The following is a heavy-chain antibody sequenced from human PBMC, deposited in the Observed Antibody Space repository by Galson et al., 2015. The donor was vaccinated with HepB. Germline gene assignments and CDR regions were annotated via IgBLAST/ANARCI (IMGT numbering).Heavy chain of an antibody. CDR1: GYTFTGYY. CDR3: ARDLPVDTAMVAPDRGWFDP. CDR2: INPNSGGT. V-gene: IGHV1-2*02. J-gene: IGHJ5*02. D-gene: IGHD5-18*01. Sequence: SVKVSCKASGYTFTGYYMHWVRQAPGQGLEWMGWINPNSGGTNYAQKFQGRVTMTRDTSISTAYMELSRLRSDDTAVYYCARDLPVDTAMVAPDRGWFDPWGQGTLVAVSS.